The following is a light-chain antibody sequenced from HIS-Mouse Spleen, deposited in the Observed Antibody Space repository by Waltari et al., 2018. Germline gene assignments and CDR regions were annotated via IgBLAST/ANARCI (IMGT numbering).Light chain of an antibody. CDR2: RNK. Sequence: QSVLTQPPSASGTPGQRVTTSCPGSSSNIGSNYVYSYQRLPGTPPKLLIFRNKQRPSGVPDRFSGSKSGTSASLAISGLRSEDEADYYCAAWDDSLSGRVFGGGTKLTVL. J-gene: IGLJ3*02. CDR3: AAWDDSLSGRV. CDR1: SSNIGSNY. V-gene: IGLV1-47*01.